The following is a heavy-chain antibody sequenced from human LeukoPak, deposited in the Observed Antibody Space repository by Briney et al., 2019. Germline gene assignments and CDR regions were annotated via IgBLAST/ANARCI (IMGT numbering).Heavy chain of an antibody. D-gene: IGHD3-10*01. CDR1: GFTFSNYA. Sequence: GESLRLSCAASGFTFSNYAMSWVRQAPGKVLEWVSAFSCSGGRTYYADSVKGRFTISRDDSMHTLYVQMSSLSAEDTAVYCCARSGRVRFDLWGQGTLVTVSS. CDR3: ARSGRVRFDL. CDR2: FSCSGGRT. V-gene: IGHV3-23*01. J-gene: IGHJ5*02.